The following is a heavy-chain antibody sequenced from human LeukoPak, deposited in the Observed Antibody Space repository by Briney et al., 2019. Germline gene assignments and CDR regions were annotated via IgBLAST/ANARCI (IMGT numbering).Heavy chain of an antibody. Sequence: GRSLRLSCAASGFTFSSYGMHWVRQAPGKGLVWVAVISYDGSNKYYADSVKGRFTISRDNSKNTLYLQMNSLRAEDTAVYYCAKDSGSYYFDYWGQGTLVTVSS. CDR2: ISYDGSNK. CDR1: GFTFSSYG. D-gene: IGHD1-26*01. CDR3: AKDSGSYYFDY. V-gene: IGHV3-30*18. J-gene: IGHJ4*02.